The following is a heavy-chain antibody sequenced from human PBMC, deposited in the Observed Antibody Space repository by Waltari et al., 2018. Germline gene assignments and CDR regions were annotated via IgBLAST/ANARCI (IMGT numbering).Heavy chain of an antibody. Sequence: EVQLMESGGDLVQPGGSLRLSCVVSGFTFNTFWMNWVRQAPGKGLVWVSRINNEGTYTTYADSVKGRFTSSRDNAKNTLYLQMNSLRVEDTAVYYCGGGGLDGAAYWGQGTLVNVSS. CDR1: GFTFNTFW. D-gene: IGHD3-16*01. CDR2: INNEGTYT. CDR3: GGGGLDGAAY. V-gene: IGHV3-74*01. J-gene: IGHJ4*02.